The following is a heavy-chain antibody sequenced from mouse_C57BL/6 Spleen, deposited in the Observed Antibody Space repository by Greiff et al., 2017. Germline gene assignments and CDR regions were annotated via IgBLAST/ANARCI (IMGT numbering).Heavy chain of an antibody. CDR1: GYTFTSYW. V-gene: IGHV1-64*01. CDR3: ANYDEGLDYAMDY. J-gene: IGHJ4*01. Sequence: QVQLKQPGAELVKPGASVKLSCKASGYTFTSYWMHWVKQRPGQGLEWIGMIHPNSGSTNYNEKFKSKATLTVDKSSSTAYMQLSSLTSEDSAVYYGANYDEGLDYAMDYWGQGTSVTVSS. D-gene: IGHD2-4*01. CDR2: IHPNSGST.